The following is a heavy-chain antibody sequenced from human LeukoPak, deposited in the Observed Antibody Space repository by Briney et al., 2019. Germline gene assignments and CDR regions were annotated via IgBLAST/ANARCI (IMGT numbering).Heavy chain of an antibody. CDR1: GGSFSGYY. CDR2: INHSGST. V-gene: IGHV4-34*01. J-gene: IGHJ6*04. CDR3: AGIWLPAAFWPRPKYYYYYYGMDV. D-gene: IGHD2-2*01. Sequence: PSETLSLTCAVYGGSFSGYYWSWIRQPPGKGLEWIGEINHSGSTNYNPSLKSRVTISVDTPKNQFSLKLSSVTAADTAVYYCAGIWLPAAFWPRPKYYYYYYGMDVWGKGTTVTVSS.